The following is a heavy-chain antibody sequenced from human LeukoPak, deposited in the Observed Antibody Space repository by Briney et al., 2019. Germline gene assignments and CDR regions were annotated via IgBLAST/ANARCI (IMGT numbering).Heavy chain of an antibody. CDR1: GGSISSGGYY. V-gene: IGHV4-31*03. Sequence: PSQTLSLTCTVSGGSISSGGYYWSWIRQHPGKGLEWIGYIYYSGSTNYNPSLKSRVTISVDTSKNQFSLKLSSVTAADMAVYYCARSGPPYSSGWFDYWGQGTLVTVSS. D-gene: IGHD6-19*01. J-gene: IGHJ4*02. CDR3: ARSGPPYSSGWFDY. CDR2: IYYSGST.